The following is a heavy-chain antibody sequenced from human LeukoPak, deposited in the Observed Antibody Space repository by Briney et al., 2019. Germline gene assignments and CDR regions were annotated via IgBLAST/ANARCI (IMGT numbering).Heavy chain of an antibody. CDR1: GYTFTGYY. CDR3: ARPETGGIAVASSFDP. J-gene: IGHJ5*02. Sequence: ASVKVSCKASGYTFTGYYMHWVRQAPGQGLEWMGWINPNSGGTNYAQKFQGRVTMTRDTSISTAYMELSRLRSDDTAVYYCARPETGGIAVASSFDPWGQGTLVTVSS. V-gene: IGHV1-2*02. CDR2: INPNSGGT. D-gene: IGHD6-19*01.